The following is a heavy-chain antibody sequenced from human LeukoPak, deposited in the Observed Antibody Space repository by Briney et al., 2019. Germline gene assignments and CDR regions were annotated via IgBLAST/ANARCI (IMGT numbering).Heavy chain of an antibody. CDR3: ARHITMVRGVITLRWFDP. CDR1: GYSFTSYW. CDR2: IDPSDSYT. Sequence: GESLRISCKGSGYSFTSYWISWVRQMPGKGLEWMGRIDPSDSYTNHSPSFQGHVTISADKSISTAYLQWSSLKASDTAMYYCARHITMVRGVITLRWFDPWGQGTLVTVSS. D-gene: IGHD3-10*01. J-gene: IGHJ5*02. V-gene: IGHV5-10-1*01.